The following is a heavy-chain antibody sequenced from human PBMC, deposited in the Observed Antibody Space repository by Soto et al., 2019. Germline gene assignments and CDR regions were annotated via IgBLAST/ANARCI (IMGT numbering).Heavy chain of an antibody. CDR2: IYPGASDT. J-gene: IGHJ4*02. CDR3: ARQEAHYFDY. CDR1: GYSFSYNW. V-gene: IGHV5-51*01. Sequence: GESLKSSCRASGYSFSYNWIAWVRQMPGKGLEWMGLIYPGASDTRYSPSFQGQVTISVDESINTAYLQWSGLKASDTAMYYCARQEAHYFDYWGQGTLVTVSS.